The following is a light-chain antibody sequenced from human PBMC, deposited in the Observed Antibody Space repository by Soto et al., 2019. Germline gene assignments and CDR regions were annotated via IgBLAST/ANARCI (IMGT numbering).Light chain of an antibody. J-gene: IGKJ4*01. CDR3: QQYENWPQIT. CDR2: GAY. CDR1: QSVGGD. V-gene: IGKV3-15*01. Sequence: GMTQSPATLSLSQGDSATLSCRASQSVGGDLAWYQQKTGQAHRLLIYGAYSRAPGIPDTFSGSGSGTEFTLTISSLQSEDSAVYYCQQYENWPQITCGGGTKVDI.